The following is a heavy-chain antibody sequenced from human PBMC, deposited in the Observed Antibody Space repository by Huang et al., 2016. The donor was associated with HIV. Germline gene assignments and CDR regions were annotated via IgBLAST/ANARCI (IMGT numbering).Heavy chain of an antibody. V-gene: IGHV3-74*01. CDR2: INRDGSST. D-gene: IGHD3-22*01. CDR3: ARDPRIQSWLNFFDY. CDR1: GFSISSYW. Sequence: EVQLVESGGGLVQPGGSLRLSCAASGFSISSYWMHWVRQAPGKVLVGGSRINRDGSSTSYADSVKGRFTISRDNAKNTLYLQMNSLRAEDTAVYYCARDPRIQSWLNFFDYWGQGTLVSVSS. J-gene: IGHJ4*02.